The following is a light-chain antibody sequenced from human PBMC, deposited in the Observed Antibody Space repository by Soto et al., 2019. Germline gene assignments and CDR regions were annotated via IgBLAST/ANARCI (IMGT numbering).Light chain of an antibody. Sequence: EIVLTQSPATLSLSPVQRATLSCRASQSINTYLAWYQQRPGQAPRLLIYEASDRATGIPARFSGSGSGTDFTLTINDLEPEDSAVYYCQQRSNWPHFGQGTRLEIK. J-gene: IGKJ5*01. CDR3: QQRSNWPH. V-gene: IGKV3-11*01. CDR2: EAS. CDR1: QSINTY.